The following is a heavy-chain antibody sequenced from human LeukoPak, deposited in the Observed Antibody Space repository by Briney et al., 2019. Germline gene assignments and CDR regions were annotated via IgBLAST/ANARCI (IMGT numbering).Heavy chain of an antibody. CDR3: TREVRSAWASFDP. J-gene: IGHJ5*02. Sequence: SETLSLTCTVSGGSISSYYWSWIRQPPGKGLEWIGGIHYSARIYYDPSLKSRLTISPDTFKNQFSLKLTSVTAADTAVYYCTREVRSAWASFDPWGQGTLVIVSS. D-gene: IGHD1-26*01. CDR2: IHYSARI. CDR1: GGSISSYY. V-gene: IGHV4-59*12.